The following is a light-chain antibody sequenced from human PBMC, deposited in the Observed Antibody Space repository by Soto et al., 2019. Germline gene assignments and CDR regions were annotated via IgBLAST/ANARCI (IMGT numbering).Light chain of an antibody. CDR1: QSIRSW. CDR3: QQYDSYAWT. CDR2: DAS. J-gene: IGKJ1*01. V-gene: IGKV1-5*01. Sequence: DIQMTQSPSILSASVGDRVTITCRASQSIRSWLAWYQQNPGKAPKLLIYDASRLESGVPSRFSGIGSGTEFPLTITSLQPDDFATYYCQQYDSYAWTFGQGTKVEIK.